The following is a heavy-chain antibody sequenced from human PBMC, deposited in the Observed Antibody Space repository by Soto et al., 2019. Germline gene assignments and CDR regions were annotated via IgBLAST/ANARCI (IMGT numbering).Heavy chain of an antibody. CDR1: GGSISSSSYY. CDR3: AWSETSGYPNYYYYGMDV. D-gene: IGHD3-22*01. J-gene: IGHJ6*02. V-gene: IGHV4-39*01. CDR2: SYYSGST. Sequence: QLQLHESGPGLVKPSETLSLTCTVSGGSISSSSYYWGWIRQPPGKGLEWIGSSYYSGSTYYNLSLNSRVTISVDTSKTQFSLKLSSVTASDTAVYYCAWSETSGYPNYYYYGMDVWGQVTTVTVSS.